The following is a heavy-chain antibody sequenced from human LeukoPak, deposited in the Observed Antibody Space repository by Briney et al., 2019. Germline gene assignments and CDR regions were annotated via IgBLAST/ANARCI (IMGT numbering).Heavy chain of an antibody. J-gene: IGHJ4*02. CDR1: GFTFSSYS. Sequence: HPGGSLRLSCAASGFTFSSYSMNWVRQAPGKGLEWASFISSSSSTIYYADSVKGRFTISRDNAKNSLYLQMNSLRAEDTAVYYCARDRGGSYSAIDYWGQGTLVTVSS. D-gene: IGHD1-26*01. V-gene: IGHV3-48*04. CDR3: ARDRGGSYSAIDY. CDR2: ISSSSSTI.